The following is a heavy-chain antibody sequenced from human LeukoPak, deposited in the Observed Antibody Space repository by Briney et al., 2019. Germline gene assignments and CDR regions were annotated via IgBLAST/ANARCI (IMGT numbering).Heavy chain of an antibody. V-gene: IGHV4-34*01. Sequence: SETLSLTCAVYGGSFSGYYWNWIRQPPGKGQEWIGEINHSGSTNYNPSLKSRVTISVDTSKNQFSLKLSSVTAADTAVYYCARGPYAKGLGYWGQGTLVTVSS. CDR2: INHSGST. J-gene: IGHJ4*02. CDR3: ARGPYAKGLGY. D-gene: IGHD2-8*01. CDR1: GGSFSGYY.